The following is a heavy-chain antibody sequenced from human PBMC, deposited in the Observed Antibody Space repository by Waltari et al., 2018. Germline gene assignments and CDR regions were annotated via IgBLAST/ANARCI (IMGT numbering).Heavy chain of an antibody. Sequence: QLQLQESGSGLVKPSQTLSLTCAVSGGSISRGGYSWSWIRHPPGKGLEWIGYIYHSGSTYYNPSLKSRVTISVDRSKNQFSLKLSSVTAADTAVYYCARETRMAAVANYYYYMDVWGKGTTVTVSS. CDR2: IYHSGST. CDR1: GGSISRGGYS. J-gene: IGHJ6*03. V-gene: IGHV4-30-2*01. D-gene: IGHD6-19*01. CDR3: ARETRMAAVANYYYYMDV.